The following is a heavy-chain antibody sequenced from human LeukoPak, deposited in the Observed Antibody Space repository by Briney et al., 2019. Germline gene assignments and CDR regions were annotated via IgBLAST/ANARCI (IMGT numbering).Heavy chain of an antibody. CDR3: ASSSSVDTAMVLDY. V-gene: IGHV4-59*01. Sequence: SETLSLTCAVYGGSLSGYYWSWIRQPPGKGLEWIGYIYYSGSTNYNPSLKSRVTISVDTSKNQFSLELSSVTAAGTAVYYCASSSSVDTAMVLDYWGQGTLVTVSS. D-gene: IGHD5-18*01. CDR2: IYYSGST. J-gene: IGHJ4*02. CDR1: GGSLSGYY.